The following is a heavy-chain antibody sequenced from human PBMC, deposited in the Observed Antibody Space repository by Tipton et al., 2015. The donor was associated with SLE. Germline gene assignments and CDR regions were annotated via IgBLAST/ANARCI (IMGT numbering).Heavy chain of an antibody. Sequence: SLRLSCAASGFTFSDYFMDWVRQGPGKGLEWVSLVTWDGANTHYADSVKGRFTTSRDNRRNSLYLQMDNLRSEDTALYHCVKGGGNNWDLGYWGQGTLVTVSS. J-gene: IGHJ4*02. D-gene: IGHD1-1*01. CDR2: VTWDGANT. CDR3: VKGGGNNWDLGY. V-gene: IGHV3-43*01. CDR1: GFTFSDYF.